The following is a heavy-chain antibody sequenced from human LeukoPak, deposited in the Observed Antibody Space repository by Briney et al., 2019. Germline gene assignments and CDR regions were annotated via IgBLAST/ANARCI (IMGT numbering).Heavy chain of an antibody. CDR2: ISYSGST. Sequence: TSETLSLTCTVSGGSISSSIYYWAWIRQPPGKGLEWIGSISYSGSTYYNPSLKSRVTISVDTSKNQFSLKLSSVTAADTAVYYCARDPTVTPRRYYYYMDVWGKGTTVTVSS. D-gene: IGHD4-17*01. V-gene: IGHV4-39*07. CDR1: GGSISSSIYY. CDR3: ARDPTVTPRRYYYYMDV. J-gene: IGHJ6*03.